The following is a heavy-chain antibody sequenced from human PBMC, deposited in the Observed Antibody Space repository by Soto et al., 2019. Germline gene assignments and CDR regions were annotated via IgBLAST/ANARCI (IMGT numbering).Heavy chain of an antibody. CDR3: ARAPPGPSPRWDV. CDR2: ISYTGAT. V-gene: IGHV4-30-2*06. D-gene: IGHD3-10*01. J-gene: IGHJ6*02. Sequence: QVQLQESGPGLVKPSQTVSLTCAVSGASMSSGGHSWSWIRQSPGRGLEWIGYISYTGATYYNPSLKSRVTLSVASANNQFSLNFNSVTASDTAVYYCARAPPGPSPRWDVWGQGTTVTVSS. CDR1: GASMSSGGHS.